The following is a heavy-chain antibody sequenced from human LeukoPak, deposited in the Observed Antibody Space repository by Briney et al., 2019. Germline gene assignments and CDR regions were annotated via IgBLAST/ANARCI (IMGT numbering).Heavy chain of an antibody. CDR3: TRDRGYGWYVSDH. D-gene: IGHD6-19*01. Sequence: GASVKVSCKASGYTFTTYNINWVRQAPGQGLEWMGWINPNSGSTNYAQKFKVRVTMTRDTSISTTYMELNSLRSDDTALYYCTRDRGYGWYVSDHWGQGTLVTVSS. CDR2: INPNSGST. J-gene: IGHJ4*02. CDR1: GYTFTTYN. V-gene: IGHV1-2*02.